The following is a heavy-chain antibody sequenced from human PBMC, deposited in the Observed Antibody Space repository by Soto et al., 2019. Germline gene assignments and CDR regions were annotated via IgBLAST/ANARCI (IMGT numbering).Heavy chain of an antibody. D-gene: IGHD3-10*01. CDR1: GLTFSDCY. V-gene: IGHV3-11*01. CDR2: ISSSGSSI. Sequence: QVQLVESGGGLVKPGGSLRLSCAASGLTFSDCYMNWIRQAPGKGLEWVSYISSSGSSINYAGSVKGRFTISRDNAKNSQYRQMDSLRAEDTAMYYCARVRFGEWGYAMDVWGQGTTVTVSS. CDR3: ARVRFGEWGYAMDV. J-gene: IGHJ6*02.